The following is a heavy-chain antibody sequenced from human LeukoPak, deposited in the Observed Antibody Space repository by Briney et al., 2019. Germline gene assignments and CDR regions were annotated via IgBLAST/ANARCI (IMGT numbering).Heavy chain of an antibody. D-gene: IGHD1-1*01. CDR2: IGSEAYGGTT. Sequence: GGSLRLSCTGSGFTFGDYAMSWFRQAPGKGLEWVGFIGSEAYGGTTEYAASVKGRFTISRDDSKSIAYLQMSSLKTEDTAMYYCTRGSNWNLNWFDPWGPGTLVTVSS. V-gene: IGHV3-49*03. J-gene: IGHJ5*02. CDR3: TRGSNWNLNWFDP. CDR1: GFTFGDYA.